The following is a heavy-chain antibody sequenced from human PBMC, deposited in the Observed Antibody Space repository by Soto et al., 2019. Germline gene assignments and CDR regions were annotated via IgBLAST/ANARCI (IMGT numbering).Heavy chain of an antibody. J-gene: IGHJ4*02. CDR1: GDTLNYYA. CDR2: IAPVLRTT. D-gene: IGHD4-17*01. CDR3: ERATVVTFQADY. Sequence: QVQLVQSGTEVKKPGASVKVSCKAPGDTLNYYAIIWVRQAPGQGLEWVGGIAPVLRTTSYAQKFRGRVKITADASTSTACLYLNRLRSEDTGVFYCERATVVTFQADYWGQGTLVTFSS. V-gene: IGHV1-69*01.